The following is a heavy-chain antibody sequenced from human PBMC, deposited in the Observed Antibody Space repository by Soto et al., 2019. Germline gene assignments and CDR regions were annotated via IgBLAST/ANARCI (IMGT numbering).Heavy chain of an antibody. V-gene: IGHV5-51*01. CDR3: ARRVAADPYFDF. CDR2: IFHGDSDT. Sequence: GESLEISCKGSGYIFANDWIAWVRQMPGKGLEWMGIIFHGDSDTRYSTSFQGQVTNSADKSINTAYVQWSSLKASDTAVYYCARRVAADPYFDFWGQGALVTVSS. J-gene: IGHJ4*02. D-gene: IGHD6-13*01. CDR1: GYIFANDW.